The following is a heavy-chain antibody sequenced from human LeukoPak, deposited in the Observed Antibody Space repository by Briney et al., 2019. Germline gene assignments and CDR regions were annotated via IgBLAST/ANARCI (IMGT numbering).Heavy chain of an antibody. Sequence: KPSETLSLTCTVSGDSIRSYCWSWIRQPPGKGLDWIGSICYSGSNNYNPSLKSRVTISIDTSKNQFSLKLSSVTAADTAVYYCARGGRWLQFNYWGQGTLVTVSS. CDR3: ARGGRWLQFNY. CDR2: ICYSGSN. J-gene: IGHJ4*02. V-gene: IGHV4-59*08. D-gene: IGHD5-24*01. CDR1: GDSIRSYC.